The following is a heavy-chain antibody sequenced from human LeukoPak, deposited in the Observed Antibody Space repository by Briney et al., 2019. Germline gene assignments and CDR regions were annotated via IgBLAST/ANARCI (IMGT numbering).Heavy chain of an antibody. D-gene: IGHD1-26*01. Sequence: GGSLRLSCAASGFAFSDSWMTWIRQAPGKGLEWVAFIKGDGSAKKYVDSVKGRFTISRDNAKNTLYLQMNSLRAEDTAVYYCAREDSGSYSTLFDYWGQGTLVTVSS. V-gene: IGHV3-7*03. CDR3: AREDSGSYSTLFDY. CDR2: IKGDGSAK. J-gene: IGHJ4*02. CDR1: GFAFSDSW.